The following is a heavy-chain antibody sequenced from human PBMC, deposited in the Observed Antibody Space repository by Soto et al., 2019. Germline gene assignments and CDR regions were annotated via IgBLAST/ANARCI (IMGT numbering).Heavy chain of an antibody. J-gene: IGHJ6*02. CDR3: ARGVGFGYYYYHLEL. CDR2: IYYSCSA. D-gene: IGHD3-10*01. CDR1: VDSVTSVSDY. Sequence: PSETLSLTCTVSVDSVTSVSDYLSWIRQPPGKGLEWIGYIYYSCSADYNPSLGSRVTISIDTSKNQFSLKLTSVTAADTAVYYCARGVGFGYYYYHLELWGQGTTVTVSS. V-gene: IGHV4-61*01.